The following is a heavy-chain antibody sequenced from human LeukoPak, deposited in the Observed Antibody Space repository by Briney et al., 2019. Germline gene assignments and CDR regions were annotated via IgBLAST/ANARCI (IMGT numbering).Heavy chain of an antibody. V-gene: IGHV4-39*07. J-gene: IGHJ5*02. Sequence: PSETLSLTCTVSGGSISSSSYYWGWIRQPPGKGLEWIGSIYYSGSTYYNPSLKSRVTISVDTSKNQFSLKLSSVTAADTAVYYCARDRGPSISRGPERGWFDPWGQGTLVTVSS. D-gene: IGHD1-1*01. CDR2: IYYSGST. CDR1: GGSISSSSYY. CDR3: ARDRGPSISRGPERGWFDP.